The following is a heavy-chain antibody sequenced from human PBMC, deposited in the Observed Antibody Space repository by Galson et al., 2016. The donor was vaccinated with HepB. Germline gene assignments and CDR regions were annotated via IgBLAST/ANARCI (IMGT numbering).Heavy chain of an antibody. CDR3: AKSPWYDSSGYYYFDY. CDR2: FSGTGGST. V-gene: IGHV3-23*01. J-gene: IGHJ4*02. Sequence: SLRLSCAASGFTFSSYAMSWVRQAPGEGLEWTSGFSGTGGSTFYADAVKGRFTISRDKSKHTLYLQMNSLRAENTAGYYCAKSPWYDSSGYYYFDYLGQGTLVTVSS. CDR1: GFTFSSYA. D-gene: IGHD3-22*01.